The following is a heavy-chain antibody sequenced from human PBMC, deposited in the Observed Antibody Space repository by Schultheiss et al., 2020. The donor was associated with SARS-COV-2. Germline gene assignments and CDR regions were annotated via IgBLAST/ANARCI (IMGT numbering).Heavy chain of an antibody. CDR2: ISAYNGNT. CDR1: GYTFSDFG. D-gene: IGHD6-13*01. Sequence: ASVKVSCKASGYTFSDFGFAWVRQAPGQGLEWMGWISAYNGNTKNAQTLQGRVTMTTDTSTSTAYMELRSLRSDDTAVYYCARGPIGAAGNWDFDYWGQGTLVTVSS. V-gene: IGHV1-18*01. J-gene: IGHJ4*02. CDR3: ARGPIGAAGNWDFDY.